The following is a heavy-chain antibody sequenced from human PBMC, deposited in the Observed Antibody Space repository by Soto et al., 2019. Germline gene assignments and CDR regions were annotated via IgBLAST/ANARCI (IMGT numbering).Heavy chain of an antibody. CDR1: GGSISSYY. J-gene: IGHJ4*02. D-gene: IGHD2-15*01. CDR3: ARRYGGTFDY. V-gene: IGHV4-59*08. Sequence: VQLQESGPGLVKPSETLSLTCTVSGGSISSYYWSWIRQPPGKGLEWIGYIYYSGSTNYNPSLKSRVTISVDTSKNQFSLKLSSVTAADTAVYSCARRYGGTFDYWGQGTLVTVSS. CDR2: IYYSGST.